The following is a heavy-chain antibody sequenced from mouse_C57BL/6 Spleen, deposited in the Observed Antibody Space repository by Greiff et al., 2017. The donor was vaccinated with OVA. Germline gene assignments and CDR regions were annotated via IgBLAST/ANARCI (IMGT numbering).Heavy chain of an antibody. D-gene: IGHD1-1*01. CDR1: GYTFTSYW. V-gene: IGHV1-74*01. CDR2: IHPSDSDT. Sequence: QVQLQQPGAELVKPGASVKVSCKASGYTFTSYWMHWVKQRPGQGLEWIGRIHPSDSDTNYNQKFKGKATLTVDNSSSTAYMQLSSLTSEDTAVYYGAMGITTVVATDYWGQGTTLTVSS. J-gene: IGHJ2*01. CDR3: AMGITTVVATDY.